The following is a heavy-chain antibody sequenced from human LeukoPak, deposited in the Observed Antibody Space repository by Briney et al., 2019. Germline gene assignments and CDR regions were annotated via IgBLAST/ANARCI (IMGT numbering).Heavy chain of an antibody. CDR3: ARDRPSSGSYYSY. D-gene: IGHD1-26*01. CDR1: GGSFSDYY. V-gene: IGHV3-11*04. CDR2: ISSSGSTI. J-gene: IGHJ4*02. Sequence: LSLTCAVYGGSFSDYYMSWIRQAPGKGLEWVSYISSSGSTIYYADSVKGRFTISRDNAKNSLYLQMNSLRAEDTAVYYCARDRPSSGSYYSYWGQGTLVTVSS.